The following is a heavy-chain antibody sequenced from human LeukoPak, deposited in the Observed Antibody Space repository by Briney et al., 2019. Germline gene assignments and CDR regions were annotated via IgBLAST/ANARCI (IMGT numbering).Heavy chain of an antibody. CDR3: ARDDRNRYCSSTSCFYYYGMDV. CDR2: IIPILGIA. D-gene: IGHD2-2*01. Sequence: TSVKVSCKASGGTFSSYAISWVRQAPGQGLEWMGRIIPILGIANYAQKFQGRVTITADKSTSTAYMELSSPRSEDTAVYYCARDDRNRYCSSTSCFYYYGMDVWGQGTTVTVSS. J-gene: IGHJ6*02. V-gene: IGHV1-69*04. CDR1: GGTFSSYA.